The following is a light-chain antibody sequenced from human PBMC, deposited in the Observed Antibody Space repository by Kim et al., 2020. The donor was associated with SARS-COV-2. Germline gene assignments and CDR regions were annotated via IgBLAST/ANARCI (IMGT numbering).Light chain of an antibody. CDR2: KVS. CDR1: QSLVHSDGNTY. Sequence: DVVMTQSPLSLPVTLGQPASISCRSSQSLVHSDGNTYLNWFQQRPGQSPRRLIYKVSNRDSGVPDRFSGSGSGTDFTLKISGVEAEDVGVYYCMQGTHWPPVTFGPGTKVDIK. CDR3: MQGTHWPPVT. V-gene: IGKV2-30*02. J-gene: IGKJ3*01.